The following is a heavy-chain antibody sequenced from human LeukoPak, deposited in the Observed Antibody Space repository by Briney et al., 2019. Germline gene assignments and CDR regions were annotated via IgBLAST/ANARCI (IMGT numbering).Heavy chain of an antibody. J-gene: IGHJ4*02. D-gene: IGHD2-8*01. CDR2: IKSKTDGGTT. V-gene: IGHV3-15*07. CDR1: GSTFSNAW. CDR3: TTVGRVKVYAMVDDY. Sequence: GGSLRLSCAASGSTFSNAWMNWVRQAPGKGLEWVGRIKSKTDGGTTDYAAPVKGRFTISRDDSKNTLYLQMNSLKTEDTAVYYCTTVGRVKVYAMVDDYWGQGTLVTVSS.